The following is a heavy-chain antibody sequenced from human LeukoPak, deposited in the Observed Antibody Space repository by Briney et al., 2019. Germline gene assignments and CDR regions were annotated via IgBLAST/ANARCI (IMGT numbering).Heavy chain of an antibody. CDR3: ARVRAIAATGTGARYFQD. V-gene: IGHV1-2*02. D-gene: IGHD1-1*01. Sequence: ASVRVSCKASGYTFTDYHIYWLRQAPGQGLEWMGWNNPKSGGTNYAQKFQGRVTMTRDTSTNTAYMELSRLRSDDTAVYFCARVRAIAATGTGARYFQDWGQGTLVTVSS. J-gene: IGHJ1*01. CDR1: GYTFTDYH. CDR2: NNPKSGGT.